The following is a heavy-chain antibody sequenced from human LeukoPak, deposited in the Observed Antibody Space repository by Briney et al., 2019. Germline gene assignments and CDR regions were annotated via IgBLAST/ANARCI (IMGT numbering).Heavy chain of an antibody. CDR1: GYTFTSNG. CDR3: AKDGYNSVFDY. J-gene: IGHJ4*02. Sequence: ASVKVSCKASGYTFTSNGISWVRQAPGQGLEWMGWISAYNGNTNYAQKYQGRVTMTTDTSTSTVYLELRSLKSDDTAVYYCAKDGYNSVFDYWGQGTLVTVSS. CDR2: ISAYNGNT. D-gene: IGHD5-24*01. V-gene: IGHV1-18*01.